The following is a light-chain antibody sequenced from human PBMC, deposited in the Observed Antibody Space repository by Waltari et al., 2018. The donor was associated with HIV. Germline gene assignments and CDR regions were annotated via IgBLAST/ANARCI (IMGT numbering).Light chain of an antibody. CDR1: QSVLSKSNNKNY. CDR3: QQYDSTPLT. Sequence: IVMPHYPDSLAVSLGERATINFKSSQSVLSKSNNKNYLDWYQQKSGKSPKLLIYCASTRESGVPDRFSGSGSGTDFSLSISSLQAEDVAVYYCQQYDSTPLTFGGGTKVEIK. J-gene: IGKJ4*01. V-gene: IGKV4-1*01. CDR2: CAS.